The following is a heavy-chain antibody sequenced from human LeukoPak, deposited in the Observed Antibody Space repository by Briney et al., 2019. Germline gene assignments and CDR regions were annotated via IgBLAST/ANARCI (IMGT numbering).Heavy chain of an antibody. Sequence: GGSLRLSCAASGFTYSSYAMSWVRQAPGKGLEWVSSISSSSSYIYYADSVKGRFTISRDNAKNSLYLQMNSLRAEDTAVYYCAREEGYYYMDVWGKGTTVTISS. CDR3: AREEGYYYMDV. CDR2: ISSSSSYI. V-gene: IGHV3-21*01. CDR1: GFTYSSYA. J-gene: IGHJ6*03.